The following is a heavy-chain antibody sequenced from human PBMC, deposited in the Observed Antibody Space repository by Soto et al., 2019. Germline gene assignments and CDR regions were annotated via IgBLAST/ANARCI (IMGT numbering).Heavy chain of an antibody. D-gene: IGHD3-22*01. Sequence: EVQLVESGGGIVQPGGSLRLSCAASGFTFSSYWMHWVRQAPGKGLVWVSRINSDESRTSYADSAKGRFTISRDNAKNTVYLQMNSLRAEDTAVYYCARGDGDYYDGNGYLGRHWGQGTLVNVSS. V-gene: IGHV3-74*01. CDR2: INSDESRT. CDR1: GFTFSSYW. J-gene: IGHJ4*02. CDR3: ARGDGDYYDGNGYLGRH.